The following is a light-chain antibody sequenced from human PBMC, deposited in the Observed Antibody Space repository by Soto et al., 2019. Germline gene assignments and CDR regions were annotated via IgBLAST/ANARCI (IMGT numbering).Light chain of an antibody. Sequence: AIRMTQSPSSFSASTGDRVTITCRASQGISSYLAWYQQKPGKAPKLLICAASTLQSGVPSRFSGSGSGTDFTLTISCLQSEDFATYYCQQYYSYPFTFGPGNKVDIK. V-gene: IGKV1-8*01. J-gene: IGKJ3*01. CDR2: AAS. CDR3: QQYYSYPFT. CDR1: QGISSY.